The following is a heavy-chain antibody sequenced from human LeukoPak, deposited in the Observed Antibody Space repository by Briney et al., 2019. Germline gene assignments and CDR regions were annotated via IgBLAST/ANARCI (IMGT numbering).Heavy chain of an antibody. CDR3: AGMSYVRPFDP. J-gene: IGHJ5*02. V-gene: IGHV4-59*05. D-gene: IGHD3-16*01. Sequence: SETLSLTCTVSGGSISSYYWSWIRQPPGKGLEWTGSIYYSGSTYYNPSLKSRVTISVDTSKNQFSLKLSSVTAADTAVYYCAGMSYVRPFDPWGQGTLVTVSS. CDR2: IYYSGST. CDR1: GGSISSYY.